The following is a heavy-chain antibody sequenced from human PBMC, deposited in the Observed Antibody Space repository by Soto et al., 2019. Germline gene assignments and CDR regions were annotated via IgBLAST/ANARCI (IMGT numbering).Heavy chain of an antibody. J-gene: IGHJ2*01. CDR2: IGGGGGRT. D-gene: IGHD1-1*01. CDR1: GFTFSSYA. Sequence: EVQLLESGGGLVQPGGSLRLSCAGSGFTFSSYAMTWVRQAPGKGLEWVSAIGGGGGRTYYADSVKGRFTISRDNSKNTRYLQMSSLRAEDTAVYFCAKDSPLEPSEGHVDLWGRGTLVTVSS. CDR3: AKDSPLEPSEGHVDL. V-gene: IGHV3-23*01.